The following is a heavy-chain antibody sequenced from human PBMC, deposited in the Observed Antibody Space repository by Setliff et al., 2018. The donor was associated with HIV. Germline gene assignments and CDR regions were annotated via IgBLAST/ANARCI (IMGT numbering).Heavy chain of an antibody. D-gene: IGHD3-3*01. J-gene: IGHJ6*02. V-gene: IGHV3-33*03. CDR1: GFTFSSYG. Sequence: PGGSLRLSCAASGFTFSSYGMXXXXXGXXXGLGGGEVXXEXXSNKDYADSVKGRFTLSRDNSKNTRYLQMSSLRAEDTAVYYCAKDLGVSYYNFCSNLHXLDVWGQGTTVTVSS. CDR3: AKDLGVSYYNFCSNLHXLDV. CDR2: XXEXXSNK.